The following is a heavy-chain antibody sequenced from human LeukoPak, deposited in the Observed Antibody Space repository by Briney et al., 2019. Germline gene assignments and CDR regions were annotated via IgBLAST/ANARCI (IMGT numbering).Heavy chain of an antibody. D-gene: IGHD1-26*01. CDR2: IIGNGDMI. Sequence: QPGGSLRLSCAASGFSLSTNDMSWVRQAPGEGLEWVSAIIGNGDMIYYADAVKGRFTISRDNSRNTLYLQMDSLRAGDTAVYYCAKWGAQSGSYRVLDYWGQGTLVTVSS. CDR1: GFSLSTND. J-gene: IGHJ4*02. CDR3: AKWGAQSGSYRVLDY. V-gene: IGHV3-23*01.